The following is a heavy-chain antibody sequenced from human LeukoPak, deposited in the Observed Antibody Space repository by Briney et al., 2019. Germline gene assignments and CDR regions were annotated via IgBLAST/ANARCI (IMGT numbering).Heavy chain of an antibody. V-gene: IGHV1-2*02. J-gene: IGHJ4*02. CDR2: INPNSGAT. D-gene: IGHD4-11*01. CDR1: GYTFTDYY. CDR3: ARPSDYSDYIDY. Sequence: ASVKVSCKGSGYTFTDYYMHWVRQAPGQGLEWMAKINPNSGATAYAERFQGRVTLTRDTSISTIYMELRTLTSGDTAVYYCARPSDYSDYIDYWGQGTLVTVSS.